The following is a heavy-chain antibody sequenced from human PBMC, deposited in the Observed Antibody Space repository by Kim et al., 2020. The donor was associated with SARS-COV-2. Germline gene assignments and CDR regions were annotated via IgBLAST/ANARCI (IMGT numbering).Heavy chain of an antibody. CDR2: ISSSSSTI. V-gene: IGHV3-48*02. Sequence: GGSLRLSCAASGFTFSSYSMNWVRQAPGKGLEWVSYISSSSSTIYYADSVKGRFTISRDNAKNSLYLQMNSLRDEDTAVYYCARDGVVVVPAAMYYYYYGMDVWGQGTTVTVSS. J-gene: IGHJ6*02. CDR1: GFTFSSYS. D-gene: IGHD2-2*01. CDR3: ARDGVVVVPAAMYYYYYGMDV.